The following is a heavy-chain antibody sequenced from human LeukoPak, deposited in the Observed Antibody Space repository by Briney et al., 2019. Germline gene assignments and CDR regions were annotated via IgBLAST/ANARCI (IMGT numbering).Heavy chain of an antibody. D-gene: IGHD2-2*02. Sequence: GGSLRLSCAASGFTFDDYAMHWVRQAPGKGLEWVSGISWNSGSIGYADSVKGRFTISRDNAKNSLYLQMNSLRAEDTAVYYCARGVLKADIVVVPAAIPDAFDIWGQGTMVTVSS. CDR3: ARGVLKADIVVVPAAIPDAFDI. CDR2: ISWNSGSI. V-gene: IGHV3-9*01. J-gene: IGHJ3*02. CDR1: GFTFDDYA.